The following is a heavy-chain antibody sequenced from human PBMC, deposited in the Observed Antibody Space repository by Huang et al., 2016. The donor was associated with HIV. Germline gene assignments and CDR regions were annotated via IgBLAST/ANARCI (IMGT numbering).Heavy chain of an antibody. CDR1: GFTFSSYS. V-gene: IGHV3-21*01. J-gene: IGHJ4*02. CDR3: ATAPPYYYDSSGYYYGQDY. Sequence: EVQLVESGGNLVKPGGSLRLSCAASGFTFSSYSMNWVRQAPGKGLECVSSISSSSSYIYYADSVKGRFTISRDNAKNSLYLQMSSLRAEDTAVYYCATAPPYYYDSSGYYYGQDYWGQGTLVTVSS. CDR2: ISSSSSYI. D-gene: IGHD3-22*01.